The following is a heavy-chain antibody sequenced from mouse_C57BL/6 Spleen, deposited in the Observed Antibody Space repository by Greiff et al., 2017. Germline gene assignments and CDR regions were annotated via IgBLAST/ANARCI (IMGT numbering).Heavy chain of an antibody. J-gene: IGHJ4*01. CDR2: IDPSDSET. Sequence: QVQLQQPGAELVRPGSSVKLSCKASGYTFASYWMHWVKQRPIQGLEWIGNIDPSDSETHYNQKFKDKATLTVDKSSSTAYMQLSSLTSEDSAVYYCARLGVRRQGYAMDYWGQGTSVTVSS. CDR3: ARLGVRRQGYAMDY. CDR1: GYTFASYW. V-gene: IGHV1-52*01. D-gene: IGHD2-12*01.